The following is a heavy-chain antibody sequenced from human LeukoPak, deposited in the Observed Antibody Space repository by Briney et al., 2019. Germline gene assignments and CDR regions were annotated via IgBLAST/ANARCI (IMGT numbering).Heavy chain of an antibody. CDR2: ISGSGGST. V-gene: IGHV3-23*01. Sequence: GGSLRLSCAASGFTFSSYAMSWVRQAPGKGLEWVSAISGSGGSTYYADSVEGRFTISRDNSKNTLYLQMNSLRAEDTAVYYCAKVSGGEVGAPYGDAFDIWGQGTMVTVSS. CDR1: GFTFSSYA. CDR3: AKVSGGEVGAPYGDAFDI. D-gene: IGHD1-26*01. J-gene: IGHJ3*02.